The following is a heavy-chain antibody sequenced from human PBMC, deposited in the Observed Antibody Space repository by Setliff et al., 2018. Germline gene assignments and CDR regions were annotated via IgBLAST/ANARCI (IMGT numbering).Heavy chain of an antibody. CDR3: AREDRSLYYFDY. D-gene: IGHD3-22*01. V-gene: IGHV3-48*03. J-gene: IGHJ4*02. CDR2: ISSSGSAV. CDR1: GFSFSIYE. Sequence: GGSLRLSCAASGFSFSIYEMNWVRQAPGKGLEWVSYISSSGSAVYYADSVKGRFTVSRDNAKNSLYLQMNSLRAEDTAVYYCAREDRSLYYFDYWGLGTLVTVSS.